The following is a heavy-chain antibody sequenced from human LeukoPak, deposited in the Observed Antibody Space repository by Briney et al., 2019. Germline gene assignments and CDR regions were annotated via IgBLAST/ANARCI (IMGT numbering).Heavy chain of an antibody. CDR3: ARALGDSSGYYYVAY. CDR1: GYTFTSYY. Sequence: ASVKVSCKASGYTFTSYYMHWVRQAPGQGLERMGIINPSGGSTSYAQKFQGRVTMTRDTSTSTVYMELSSLRSEDTAVYYCARALGDSSGYYYVAYWGQGTLVTVSS. D-gene: IGHD3-22*01. J-gene: IGHJ4*02. CDR2: INPSGGST. V-gene: IGHV1-46*01.